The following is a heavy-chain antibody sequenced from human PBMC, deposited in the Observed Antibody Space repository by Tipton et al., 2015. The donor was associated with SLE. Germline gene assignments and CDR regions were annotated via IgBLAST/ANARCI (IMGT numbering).Heavy chain of an antibody. CDR1: GASIRGYY. CDR2: IYYSGST. D-gene: IGHD5-12*01. J-gene: IGHJ4*02. CDR3: ARDWDDYSFDY. Sequence: TLSLTCTVSGASIRGYYWTWIRQPPGKGLEWIGYIYYSGSTNYNPSLKSRVTISIDTSKSQFSLNLNSVTAADTAVYYCARDWDDYSFDYWGQGTLVTVSS. V-gene: IGHV4-59*01.